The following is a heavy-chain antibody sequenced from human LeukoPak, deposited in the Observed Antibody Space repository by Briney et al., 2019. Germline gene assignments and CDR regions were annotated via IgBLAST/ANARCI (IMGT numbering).Heavy chain of an antibody. D-gene: IGHD5-24*01. CDR3: AKDGDAYTEFYYYYMDV. J-gene: IGHJ6*03. Sequence: GGSLRLSCAASGFIFSDYGLHWVRQAPGKGLEWVALIWHDGSNKYYADSVMGRFTISRDNSKNTLYLQMNSLRAEDTAMYYCAKDGDAYTEFYYYYMDVWGKGTTVTVSS. CDR1: GFIFSDYG. V-gene: IGHV3-33*06. CDR2: IWHDGSNK.